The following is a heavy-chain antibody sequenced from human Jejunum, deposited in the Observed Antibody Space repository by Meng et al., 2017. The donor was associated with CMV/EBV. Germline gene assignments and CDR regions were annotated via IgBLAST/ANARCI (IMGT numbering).Heavy chain of an antibody. J-gene: IGHJ5*02. V-gene: IGHV1-8*01. D-gene: IGHD3-10*01. CDR2: MNTETGNT. CDR3: ARGSGSWGRDWFDP. Sequence: KGSGDTCIKQDINWFRQATGQGIEWMGWMNTETGNTGYAQKFQGRVTMTRDTSISTAYMELSSLRSEDTAVYYCARGSGSWGRDWFDPWGQGTLVTVSS. CDR1: GDTCIKQD.